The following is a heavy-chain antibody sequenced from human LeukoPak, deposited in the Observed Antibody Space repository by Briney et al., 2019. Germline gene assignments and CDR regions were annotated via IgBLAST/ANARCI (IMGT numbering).Heavy chain of an antibody. CDR3: ARRRQQLAPFFDY. Sequence: ASVKVSCKASGYTFTGYYMHRVRQAPGQGLEWMGWINPNSGGTNYAQKFQGRVTMTRDTSISTAYMELSRLRSDDTAVYYCARRRQQLAPFFDYWGQGTLVTVSS. J-gene: IGHJ4*02. CDR2: INPNSGGT. CDR1: GYTFTGYY. V-gene: IGHV1-2*02. D-gene: IGHD6-13*01.